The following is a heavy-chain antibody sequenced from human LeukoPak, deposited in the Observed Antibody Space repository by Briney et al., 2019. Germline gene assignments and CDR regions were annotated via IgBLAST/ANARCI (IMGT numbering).Heavy chain of an antibody. CDR1: GFTFSSYG. D-gene: IGHD3-22*01. J-gene: IGHJ4*02. CDR2: ISYDGSNK. Sequence: GGSLRLSCAASGFTFSSYGMHWVRQAPGKGLEWVAVISYDGSNKYYADSVKGRFTISRDNSKNTLYLQMNSLRAEDTAVYYCAKDRYYYDSSGLDDYWGQGTLVTVSS. V-gene: IGHV3-30*18. CDR3: AKDRYYYDSSGLDDY.